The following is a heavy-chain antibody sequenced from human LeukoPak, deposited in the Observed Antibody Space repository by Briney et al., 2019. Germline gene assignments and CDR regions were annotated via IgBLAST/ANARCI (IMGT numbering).Heavy chain of an antibody. CDR2: ISWNSGSM. J-gene: IGHJ4*02. Sequence: PGGSLRLSCAASGFTFDDYAMHWARQAPGKGLEWVSGISWNSGSMDYADSVKGRFTISRDNSKNTLYLQMNSLRPEDTAVYYCAKDRPAISTVTKIPPTPDYWGQGTLVTVSS. CDR1: GFTFDDYA. CDR3: AKDRPAISTVTKIPPTPDY. V-gene: IGHV3-9*01. D-gene: IGHD4-17*01.